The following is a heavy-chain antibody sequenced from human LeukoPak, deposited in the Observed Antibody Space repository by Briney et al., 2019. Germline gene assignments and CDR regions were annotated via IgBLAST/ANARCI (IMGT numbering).Heavy chain of an antibody. CDR3: ARVADSSGYYEYYFDY. D-gene: IGHD3-22*01. Sequence: SETLSLTCTVSGGSISSYYWSWIRQPAGKGLELIGRIYTSGSTNYNPSLKSRVTMSVDTSKNQFSLKLSSVTAADTAVCYCARVADSSGYYEYYFDYWGQGTLVTVSS. J-gene: IGHJ4*02. CDR1: GGSISSYY. V-gene: IGHV4-4*07. CDR2: IYTSGST.